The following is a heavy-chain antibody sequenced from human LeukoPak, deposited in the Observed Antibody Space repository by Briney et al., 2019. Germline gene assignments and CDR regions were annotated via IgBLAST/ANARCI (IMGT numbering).Heavy chain of an antibody. CDR3: ARRLGGSSEGYEF. CDR1: GYTFTDLTEYY. V-gene: IGHV1-2*06. CDR2: INPNNGGT. J-gene: IGHJ4*02. Sequence: ASVKVSCKASGYTFTDLTEYYIHWVRQAPGQGLEWMGRINPNNGGTKYAQKFQGRVTMTRDMSMNTAYMELSSLTSDDTAVYYCARRLGGSSEGYEFWGQGPLVTVSS. D-gene: IGHD1-26*01.